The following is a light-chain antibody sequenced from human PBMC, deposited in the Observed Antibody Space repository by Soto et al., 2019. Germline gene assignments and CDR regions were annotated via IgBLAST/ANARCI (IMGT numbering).Light chain of an antibody. V-gene: IGKV3-20*01. CDR3: QQYGSSPPMYT. J-gene: IGKJ2*01. CDR1: QTESSNY. CDR2: GAS. Sequence: EIVLTQSPGTLSLSPGERATLSCRASQTESSNYLAWYQQKPGQAPRLLIHGASRRATGIPDRFSGSGSGTDFTLSISRLEPEDFAVYYCQQYGSSPPMYTLGQGTKLEIK.